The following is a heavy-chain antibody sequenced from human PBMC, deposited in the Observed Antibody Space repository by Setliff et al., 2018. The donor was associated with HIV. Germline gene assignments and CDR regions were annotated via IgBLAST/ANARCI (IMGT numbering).Heavy chain of an antibody. J-gene: IGHJ3*02. CDR3: ARDVGTSDAFDI. V-gene: IGHV4-31*03. CDR2: IFYSGDT. Sequence: PSETLSLTCTVSGGTIASGGHYWSWIRQHPGKGLEWIGYIFYSGDTYYNPSLKSRVAMSADTSKNQFSLKLTSVTAADSAVYYCARDVGTSDAFDIWGLGTMVTVSS. CDR1: GGTIASGGHY. D-gene: IGHD1-26*01.